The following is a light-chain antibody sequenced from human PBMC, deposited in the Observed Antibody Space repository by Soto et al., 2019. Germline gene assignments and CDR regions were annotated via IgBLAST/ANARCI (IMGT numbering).Light chain of an antibody. V-gene: IGKV1-5*01. CDR3: QPYNTYSWT. CDR2: DVS. J-gene: IGKJ1*01. Sequence: DIQMTQSPSALSASVGDRVTITCRASQRISGWLAWYQQKPGKAPKLLIYDVSSLESGVPSRFSGSGSGAEFTLTISDLQPADFATYYCQPYNTYSWTFGQGTKVDIK. CDR1: QRISGW.